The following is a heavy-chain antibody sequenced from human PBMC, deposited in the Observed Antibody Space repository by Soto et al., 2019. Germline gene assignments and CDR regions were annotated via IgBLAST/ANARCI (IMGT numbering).Heavy chain of an antibody. CDR3: AGDPDSHYNDSHASSYP. J-gene: IGHJ5*02. CDR1: GGTISTYT. V-gene: IGHV1-69*08. CDR2: IIPIIGII. Sequence: QVQLVQSGAEVKKPGSSVKVSCKASGGTISTYTISWVRQAPGQGLEWMGRIIPIIGIINYAQKFQGRVTISADKFSGTAYMELTGLRSDATTMYYCAGDPDSHYNDSHASSYPWGQGTLVTVSS. D-gene: IGHD4-4*01.